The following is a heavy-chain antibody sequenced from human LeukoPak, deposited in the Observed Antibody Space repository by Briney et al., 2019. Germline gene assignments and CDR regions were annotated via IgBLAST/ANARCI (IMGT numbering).Heavy chain of an antibody. D-gene: IGHD2-8*01. CDR2: INPNSGDT. Sequence: ASVKVSCKASGYTFTGSYIHWVRQSPGQGLEWLGRINPNSGDTNYAQNLHGRVTMTRDTSITTDYMELNSLTSDDTAVYFCARSAEHCNNGVCFTDYYMDVWGKGTTVTVSS. CDR3: ARSAEHCNNGVCFTDYYMDV. J-gene: IGHJ6*03. V-gene: IGHV1-2*06. CDR1: GYTFTGSY.